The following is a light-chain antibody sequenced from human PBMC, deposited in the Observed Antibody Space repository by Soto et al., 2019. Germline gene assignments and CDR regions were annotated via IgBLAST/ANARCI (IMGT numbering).Light chain of an antibody. V-gene: IGKV3-20*01. CDR1: QSVSSIY. J-gene: IGKJ2*03. Sequence: EIVLTQSPGTLSLSPGESVTLSCRASQSVSSIYLAWYQQKPGQAPRLVIYATSSRATGIPDRFSGSGSGTDFTLTISRLEPEDFAVYYCQQYGNSPRYSFRQGTRLEIK. CDR3: QQYGNSPRYS. CDR2: ATS.